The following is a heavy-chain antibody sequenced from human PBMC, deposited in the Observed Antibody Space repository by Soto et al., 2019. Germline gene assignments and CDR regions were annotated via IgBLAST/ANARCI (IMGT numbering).Heavy chain of an antibody. CDR2: TYYRSKWYY. CDR1: GDSVSSDTAA. Sequence: SQTLSLTCAISGDSVSSDTAAWNWIRQSQSRGLEWLGRTYYRSKWYYDYAVSVKSRITLNPDTSKNQFSLQLNSLTPEDTSVYYCARAKEYTSSSGMDVWGQGITVTVSS. D-gene: IGHD6-6*01. J-gene: IGHJ6*02. CDR3: ARAKEYTSSSGMDV. V-gene: IGHV6-1*01.